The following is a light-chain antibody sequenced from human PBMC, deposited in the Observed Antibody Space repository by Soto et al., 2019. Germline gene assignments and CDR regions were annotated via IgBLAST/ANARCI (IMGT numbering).Light chain of an antibody. CDR1: QSISSR. CDR2: ATS. CDR3: QQSHSSWT. V-gene: IGKV1-39*01. J-gene: IGKJ1*01. Sequence: DIQMTQSPSSLSASVGDRVTITCRASQSISSRLNWYQQKSGKAPKLLIYATSSLQSGVPSRFSGSGSGTDFTRTISSLQPEDFATYYCQQSHSSWTFGQGTKVEI.